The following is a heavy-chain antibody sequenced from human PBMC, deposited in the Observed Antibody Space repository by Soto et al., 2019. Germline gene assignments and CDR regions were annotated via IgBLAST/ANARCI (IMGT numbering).Heavy chain of an antibody. CDR1: GFSFSTYS. D-gene: IGHD2-21*02. V-gene: IGHV3-21*01. CDR3: AREETAWPLAYGLDV. Sequence: GGSLRLSCEASGFSFSTYSMHWVRQAPGKGLEWVSSIGRRSDIYYADSVKGRFTISRDNAKNSVPLQMNSLRDEDTAVYYCAREETAWPLAYGLDVWGQGTTVTVSS. CDR2: IGRRSDI. J-gene: IGHJ6*02.